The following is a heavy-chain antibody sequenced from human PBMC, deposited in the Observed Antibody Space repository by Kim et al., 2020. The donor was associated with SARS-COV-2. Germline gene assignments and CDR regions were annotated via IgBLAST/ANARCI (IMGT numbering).Heavy chain of an antibody. Sequence: GESLRLSCAASGFTFSSYAINWVRQAPGKGLEWVSTITGFSVTTYYADSVKGRFTISRDNSKNTVYLQMDSLRVDDTAIYYCAKCEVASFRGYLDYWGQG. CDR2: ITGFSVTT. D-gene: IGHD2-2*01. CDR3: AKCEVASFRGYLDY. V-gene: IGHV3-23*01. J-gene: IGHJ4*02. CDR1: GFTFSSYA.